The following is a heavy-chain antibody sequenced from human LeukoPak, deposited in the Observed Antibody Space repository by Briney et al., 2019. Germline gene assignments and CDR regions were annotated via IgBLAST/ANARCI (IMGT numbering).Heavy chain of an antibody. CDR2: IIPIFGTA. CDR3: ARGSSGWWYYFDY. V-gene: IGHV1-69*06. Sequence: GASVKVSCKAYGGTFSSYAISWVRQAPGQGLEWMGGIIPIFGTANYAQKFQGRVTITADKSTSTAYMELSSLRSEDTAVYYCARGSSGWWYYFDYWGQGTLVTVSS. D-gene: IGHD6-19*01. CDR1: GGTFSSYA. J-gene: IGHJ4*02.